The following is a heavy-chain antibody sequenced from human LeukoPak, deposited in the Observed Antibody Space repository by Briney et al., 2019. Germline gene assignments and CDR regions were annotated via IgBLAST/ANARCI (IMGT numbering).Heavy chain of an antibody. CDR2: ISGSGGST. V-gene: IGHV3-23*01. CDR1: GFTFSSYG. Sequence: GGSLRLSCAASGFTFSSYGMSWVRQAPGKGLEWVSAISGSGGSTYYADSVKGRFTISRDNSKNTLYLQMNSLRAEDTAVYYCAKALSRGSGSYYNVLHYYYYMDVWGKGTTVTVSS. J-gene: IGHJ6*03. CDR3: AKALSRGSGSYYNVLHYYYYMDV. D-gene: IGHD3-10*01.